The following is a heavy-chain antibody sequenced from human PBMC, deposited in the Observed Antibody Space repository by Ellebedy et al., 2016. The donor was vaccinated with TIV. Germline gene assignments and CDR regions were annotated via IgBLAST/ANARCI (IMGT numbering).Heavy chain of an antibody. Sequence: PGGSLRLSCAVSGGSIVSSNWWSWVRQSPGKGLEWVSSIRSTGSDKYYAESVKGRFTISRDNAKNSLYLQMNSLRAEDTAVYYCARKVPAPTTVPPNWYFDLWGHGTLVTVSS. CDR3: ARKVPAPTTVPPNWYFDL. D-gene: IGHD4-17*01. CDR2: IRSTGSDK. V-gene: IGHV3-21*01. CDR1: GGSIVSSNW. J-gene: IGHJ2*01.